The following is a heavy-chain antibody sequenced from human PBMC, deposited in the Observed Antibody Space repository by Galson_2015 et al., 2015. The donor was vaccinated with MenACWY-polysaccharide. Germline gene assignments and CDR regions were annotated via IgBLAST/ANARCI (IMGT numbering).Heavy chain of an antibody. Sequence: SLRLSCATSGFTFSSSAVAWVRQPPGKGLEWVASIFNSVGNTYYTDSVKGRFTVSRDISRDTVYLQMSSLRAEDSATYYCAKYASLTRPHRLDFWGQGTLITVSS. J-gene: IGHJ4*02. CDR3: AKYASLTRPHRLDF. V-gene: IGHV3-23*01. CDR2: IFNSVGNT. CDR1: GFTFSSSA.